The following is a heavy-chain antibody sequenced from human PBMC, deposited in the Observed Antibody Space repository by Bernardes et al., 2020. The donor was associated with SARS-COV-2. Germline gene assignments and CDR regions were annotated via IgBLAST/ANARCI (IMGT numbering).Heavy chain of an antibody. CDR2: ISIAGTP. Sequence: GGSLRLSCVASRFIFSTSAMAWVRQAPGKGLEWVSSISIAGTPYVADSVKGRFTISRDNSKNTLFLQMNSLRAEDTAIYYCSKEIRPNDYWGQGTLVTVSS. V-gene: IGHV3-23*01. CDR3: SKEIRPNDY. CDR1: RFIFSTSA. J-gene: IGHJ4*02. D-gene: IGHD3-3*02.